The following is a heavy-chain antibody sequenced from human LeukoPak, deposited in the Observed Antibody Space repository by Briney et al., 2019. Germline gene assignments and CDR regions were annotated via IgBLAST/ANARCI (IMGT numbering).Heavy chain of an antibody. J-gene: IGHJ5*02. CDR2: IHYSGSP. Sequence: NPSETLSLTCTVSGGSNYWSWIRQPPGKGLEWIAYIHYSGSPHYNPSLKSRVTISIDTSKNQLSLKLNSVTAADTAVYYCARHSNWNGGVDWFDPWGQGTQVTVSS. V-gene: IGHV4-59*08. CDR1: GGSNY. CDR3: ARHSNWNGGVDWFDP. D-gene: IGHD1-20*01.